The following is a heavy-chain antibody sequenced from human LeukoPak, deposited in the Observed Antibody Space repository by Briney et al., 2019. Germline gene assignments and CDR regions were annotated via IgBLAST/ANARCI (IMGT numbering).Heavy chain of an antibody. V-gene: IGHV4-39*01. D-gene: IGHD6-6*01. CDR1: CGSVSSSSYY. J-gene: IGHJ6*02. CDR3: ARQEGASSTSFYGMDV. CDR2: IYYSGNT. Sequence: SDTLSLTCTLSCGSVSSSSYYWGWIRQPPGKGLEWFGTIYYSGNTYYNPSLKSRVTISVDTSKHQFSLTLSSVTTADTAIYYCARQEGASSTSFYGMDVWGQGTTVTVSS.